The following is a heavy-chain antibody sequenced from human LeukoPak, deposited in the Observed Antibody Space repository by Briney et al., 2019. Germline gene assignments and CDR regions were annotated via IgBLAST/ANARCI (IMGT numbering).Heavy chain of an antibody. CDR3: ARHGAGYCSGGSCSAPRWGFDY. Sequence: PGGSLRLSCVVSGFDFSGFSMSWVRQPPGKGLEWIGEINHSGSTNYNPSLKSRVTISVDTSKNQFSLKLSSVTAADTAVYYCARHGAGYCSGGSCSAPRWGFDYWGQGTLVTVSS. CDR1: GFDFSGFS. D-gene: IGHD2-15*01. CDR2: INHSGST. V-gene: IGHV4-34*01. J-gene: IGHJ4*02.